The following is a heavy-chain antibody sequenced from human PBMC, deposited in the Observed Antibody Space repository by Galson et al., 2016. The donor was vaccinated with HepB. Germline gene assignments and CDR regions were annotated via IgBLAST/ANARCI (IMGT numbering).Heavy chain of an antibody. J-gene: IGHJ4*02. CDR2: INFSGST. CDR1: GGSISSYY. Sequence: SATLSLTCTVSGGSISSYYWSWIRQTPGKGLEWIGYINFSGSTNYNPSLKSRVTISEDTSKNQFSLKLSSVTAADTAVYYCARAFWSGYLDHWGQGTLVTVSS. CDR3: ARAFWSGYLDH. D-gene: IGHD3-3*01. V-gene: IGHV4-59*01.